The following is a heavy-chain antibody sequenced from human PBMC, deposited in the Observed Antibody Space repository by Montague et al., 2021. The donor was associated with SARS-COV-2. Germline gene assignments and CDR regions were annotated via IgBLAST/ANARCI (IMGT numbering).Heavy chain of an antibody. Sequence: TLSLTCTVSGGSISSGGYYWSWIRQPPGKGLEWIGYIYYSGSTYYNPSLKSRVTISVDTSKNQFSLKLSSVTAADTAVYYCARVSVEMATMGFYYYDGMDVWGQGTTVTVSS. CDR3: ARVSVEMATMGFYYYDGMDV. V-gene: IGHV4-31*03. D-gene: IGHD5-24*01. J-gene: IGHJ6*02. CDR2: IYYSGST. CDR1: GGSISSGGYY.